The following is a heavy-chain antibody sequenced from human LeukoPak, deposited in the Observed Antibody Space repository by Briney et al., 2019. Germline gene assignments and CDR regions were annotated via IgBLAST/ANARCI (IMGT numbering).Heavy chain of an antibody. D-gene: IGHD6-19*01. V-gene: IGHV1-18*04. CDR2: ISAYNGNT. Sequence: VASVKVSCKASGYTFTSYGISWVRQAPGQGLDWMGWISAYNGNTNYAQKLQGRVTMTTDTYTSTAYMELRRLRSDDTDVYYCAREGIAVAGRIDYWGQGTLVTVSS. J-gene: IGHJ4*02. CDR3: AREGIAVAGRIDY. CDR1: GYTFTSYG.